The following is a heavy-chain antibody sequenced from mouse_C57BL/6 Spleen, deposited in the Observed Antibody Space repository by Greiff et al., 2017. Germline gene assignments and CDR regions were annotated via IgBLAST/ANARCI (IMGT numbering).Heavy chain of an antibody. Sequence: QVQLQQSGAELVRPGASVTLSCKASGYTFTDYEMHWVKQTPVHGLEWIGAIDPETGGTAYNQKFKGKAILTAATSSSTAYMELRSLTSEDSAVYYCTRYSNSYAMDYWGQGTSVTVSS. CDR3: TRYSNSYAMDY. V-gene: IGHV1-15*01. J-gene: IGHJ4*01. CDR2: IDPETGGT. D-gene: IGHD2-5*01. CDR1: GYTFTDYE.